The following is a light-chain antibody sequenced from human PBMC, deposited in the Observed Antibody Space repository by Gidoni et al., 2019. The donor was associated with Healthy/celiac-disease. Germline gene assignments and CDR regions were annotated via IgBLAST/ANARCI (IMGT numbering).Light chain of an antibody. J-gene: IGLJ3*02. CDR1: ALPKQY. Sequence: YELTHPPSVSVSPGQTARITCSGDALPKQYVYWYQQKPGQAPVLVIYKDSERPSGSPERFSGSSSETTVTLTISGVQAEDEADYYCQSADSSGTWVFGGGTKLTVL. CDR3: QSADSSGTWV. CDR2: KDS. V-gene: IGLV3-25*03.